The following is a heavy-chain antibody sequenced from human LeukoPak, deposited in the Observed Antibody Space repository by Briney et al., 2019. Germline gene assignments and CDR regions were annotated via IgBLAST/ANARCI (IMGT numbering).Heavy chain of an antibody. D-gene: IGHD5-12*01. Sequence: SGGSLRLSCAVSGFTFDDYAMHWVRQAPGKGLEWVSLISGDGGSTYYADSVKGRFTISRDNSKNSLYLQMNSLRTEDTALYYCAKDGGYSGFFDYWGQGTLVTVSS. V-gene: IGHV3-43*02. J-gene: IGHJ4*02. CDR1: GFTFDDYA. CDR2: ISGDGGST. CDR3: AKDGGYSGFFDY.